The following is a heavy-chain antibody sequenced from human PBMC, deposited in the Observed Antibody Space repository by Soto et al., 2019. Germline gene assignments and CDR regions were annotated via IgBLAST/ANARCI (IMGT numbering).Heavy chain of an antibody. CDR3: ARCGTGCSFDY. CDR2: IWYDGSNK. J-gene: IGHJ4*02. Sequence: QVQLVESGGGVVQPGRSLRLSCAASGFTFSSYGIHWVRQAPGKGLEWVALIWYDGSNKYYADSVKGRFTVSRDNSKNTVDLQMNSRRAEDTGVDYCARCGTGCSFDYWGQGILVTVSS. D-gene: IGHD1-26*01. V-gene: IGHV3-33*01. CDR1: GFTFSSYG.